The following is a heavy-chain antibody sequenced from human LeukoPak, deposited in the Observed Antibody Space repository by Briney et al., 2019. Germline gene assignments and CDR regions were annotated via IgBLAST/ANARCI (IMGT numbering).Heavy chain of an antibody. CDR2: ISSSSSTI. V-gene: IGHV3-48*01. Sequence: GGSLRLSCAASGFTFSSYAMHWVRQAPGKGLEWVSYISSSSSTIYYADSVKGRFTISRDNAKNSLYLQMNSLRAEDTAVYYCARPGHGAFDIWGQGTMVTVSS. CDR1: GFTFSSYA. CDR3: ARPGHGAFDI. J-gene: IGHJ3*02.